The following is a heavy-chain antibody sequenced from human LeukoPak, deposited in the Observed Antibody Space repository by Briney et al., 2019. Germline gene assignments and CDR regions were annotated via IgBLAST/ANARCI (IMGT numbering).Heavy chain of an antibody. D-gene: IGHD6-19*01. CDR2: INHSGST. CDR3: ARGGRYIAVAAFDY. V-gene: IGHV4-34*01. Sequence: PSETLSLTCAVYGGSFSGYYWSWIRQPPGKGLEWIGEINHSGSTNYNPSLKSRVTISVDTSKNQFSLKLSSVTAADTAEYYCARGGRYIAVAAFDYWGQGTLVTFSS. J-gene: IGHJ4*02. CDR1: GGSFSGYY.